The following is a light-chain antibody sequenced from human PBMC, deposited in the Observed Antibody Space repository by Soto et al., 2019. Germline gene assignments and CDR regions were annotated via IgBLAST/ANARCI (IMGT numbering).Light chain of an antibody. CDR2: DVI. CDR3: CSYAVGSTYV. J-gene: IGLJ1*01. CDR1: SSDVGAYNY. V-gene: IGLV2-14*03. Sequence: QSALTQPASVSGSPGQSITVSFTGTSSDVGAYNYVSWYQQHPGQAPKLILYDVINRPSGISNRFSGSKSANTASLTISGLQAEDEADYYCCSYAVGSTYVFGTGTKLTVL.